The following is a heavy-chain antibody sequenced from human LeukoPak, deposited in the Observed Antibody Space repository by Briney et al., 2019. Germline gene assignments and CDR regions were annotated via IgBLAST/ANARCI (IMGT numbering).Heavy chain of an antibody. CDR1: GFTVSNKY. J-gene: IGHJ6*03. CDR3: AKCGRSGNSSGWYYYYYYMDV. Sequence: GGSLRLSCAASGFTVSNKYMTWVRQAPGKGLEWVSLIYSDGRTYYADSVKGRCTISRDNSKNTLYLQMNSLRAEDTAVYYCAKCGRSGNSSGWYYYYYYMDVWGKGTTVTVSS. CDR2: IYSDGRT. D-gene: IGHD6-19*01. V-gene: IGHV3-53*01.